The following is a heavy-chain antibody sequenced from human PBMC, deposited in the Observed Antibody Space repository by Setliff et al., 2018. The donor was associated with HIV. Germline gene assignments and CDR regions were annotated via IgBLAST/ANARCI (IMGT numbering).Heavy chain of an antibody. CDR1: GDSVSTDY. J-gene: IGHJ4*02. D-gene: IGHD3-22*01. Sequence: SETLSLTCTVSGDSVSTDYWTWIRQPPGKGLEWIGYIYNSASTSYNPSLKSRVTISVDTSKNQFSLKLSSVTAADTAVYYCARGLSFYDPGGFDYWGQGTLVTVSS. V-gene: IGHV4-4*09. CDR2: IYNSAST. CDR3: ARGLSFYDPGGFDY.